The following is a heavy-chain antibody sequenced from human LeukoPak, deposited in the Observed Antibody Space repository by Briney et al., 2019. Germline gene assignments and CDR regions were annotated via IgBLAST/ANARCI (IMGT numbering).Heavy chain of an antibody. CDR2: INPNSGGT. Sequence: ASVKVSCKASGYTFTGYYMHWVRQAPGQGLEWMGWINPNSGGTNYAQKFQGRVTMTRDTSISTAYMELSRLRSDDTAVYYCARGPSNTAMVVPSPPPIDYWGQETLVTVSS. CDR1: GYTFTGYY. D-gene: IGHD5-18*01. CDR3: ARGPSNTAMVVPSPPPIDY. V-gene: IGHV1-2*02. J-gene: IGHJ4*02.